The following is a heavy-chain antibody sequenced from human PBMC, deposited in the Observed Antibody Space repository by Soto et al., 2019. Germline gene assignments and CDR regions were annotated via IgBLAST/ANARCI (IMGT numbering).Heavy chain of an antibody. V-gene: IGHV3-53*01. CDR1: AFTVSSKY. CDR2: ISSDGRT. Sequence: EVQLVESGGGLVKPGGSLRLSCAASAFTVSSKYMSWVRQAPGKGLEWVSTISSDGRTYYTDSVKGRFTISRDNSRNTVYLQMNSLTAEDTAVYYCARDVIAVAGSADDWGQGTLVTVSS. D-gene: IGHD6-19*01. CDR3: ARDVIAVAGSADD. J-gene: IGHJ4*02.